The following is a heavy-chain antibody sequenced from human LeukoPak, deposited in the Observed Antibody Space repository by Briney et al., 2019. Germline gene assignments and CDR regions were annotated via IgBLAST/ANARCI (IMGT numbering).Heavy chain of an antibody. J-gene: IGHJ4*02. CDR3: ATTISISMVRGVINTGYYFDY. Sequence: PGGSLRLSCAASGFTFSSYAMTWVRQAPGQGLEWVSAISGSGGSTYYVDSVKGRFTISRDNSKNTLYLQMNSLRAEDTAIYFCATTISISMVRGVINTGYYFDYWGQGTLVTVSS. V-gene: IGHV3-23*01. D-gene: IGHD3-10*01. CDR1: GFTFSSYA. CDR2: ISGSGGST.